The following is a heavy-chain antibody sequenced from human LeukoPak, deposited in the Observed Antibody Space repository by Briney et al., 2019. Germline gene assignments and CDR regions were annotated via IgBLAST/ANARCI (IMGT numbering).Heavy chain of an antibody. CDR2: IYYSGST. J-gene: IGHJ4*02. CDR3: ASQGDTPEAEYSSSWYEHAYFDY. CDR1: GGSISSSSYY. Sequence: SETLSLTCTVSGGSISSSSYYWGWIRQPPGKGLEWIGSIYYSGSTYYNPSLKSRVTISVDTSKNQFSLKLSSVTAADTAVYYCASQGDTPEAEYSSSWYEHAYFDYWGQGTLVTVSS. V-gene: IGHV4-39*07. D-gene: IGHD6-13*01.